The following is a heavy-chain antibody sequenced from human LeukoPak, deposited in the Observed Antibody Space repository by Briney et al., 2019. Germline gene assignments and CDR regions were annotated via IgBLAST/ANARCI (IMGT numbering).Heavy chain of an antibody. CDR1: GGSISSGGYS. D-gene: IGHD3-3*01. V-gene: IGHV4-30-4*07. J-gene: IGHJ4*02. CDR2: IYYSGST. CDR3: ARAIFGVVPYYFDY. Sequence: TLSLTCAVSGGSISSGGYSWSWIRQPPGKGLEWIGYIYYSGSTYYNPSLKSRVTISVDTSKNQFSLKLSSVTAADTAVYYCARAIFGVVPYYFDYWGQGTLVTVSS.